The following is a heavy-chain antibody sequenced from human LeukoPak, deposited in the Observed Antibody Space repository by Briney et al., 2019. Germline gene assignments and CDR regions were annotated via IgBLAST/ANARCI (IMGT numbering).Heavy chain of an antibody. Sequence: GGSLTLSCAACGFTLKTYAMCWARQAAEGGREWVSGNNGNGASTYYSDSVKGRFTISRDNSKYTLYLQMNSQRAEDTAVYYCAKEQGYYNLYYGCWGKGAIVTVSS. D-gene: IGHD1-14*01. CDR3: AKEQGYYNLYYGC. J-gene: IGHJ4*02. CDR1: GFTLKTYA. V-gene: IGHV3-23*01. CDR2: NNGNGAST.